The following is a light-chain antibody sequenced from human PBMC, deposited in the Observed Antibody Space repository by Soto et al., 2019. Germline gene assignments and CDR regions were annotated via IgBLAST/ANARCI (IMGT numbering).Light chain of an antibody. V-gene: IGLV1-51*01. CDR1: TSNIGNNY. J-gene: IGLJ1*01. CDR2: DYN. CDR3: ATWDSSLRAYV. Sequence: QSVLTQPPSVSAAPGQKVTISCSGSTSNIGNNYVSWYQHLPGAAPKLLIYDYNRRPSGLPDRFSGSRSGTLATLGITGLQTGDEGDYYCATWDSSLRAYVFGAGTKLTVL.